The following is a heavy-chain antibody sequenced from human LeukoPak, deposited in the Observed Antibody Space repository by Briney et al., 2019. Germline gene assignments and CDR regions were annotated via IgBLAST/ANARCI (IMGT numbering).Heavy chain of an antibody. Sequence: PGGSLRLSCAASGFTFSSYGMHWVRQAPGKGLEWVAVISYDGSNKYYADSVKGRFTISRDNSKNTLYLQMNSLRAEDTAVYYCARVSSPLEAFDYWGQGTLVTVSS. D-gene: IGHD5-24*01. J-gene: IGHJ4*02. CDR3: ARVSSPLEAFDY. CDR1: GFTFSSYG. V-gene: IGHV3-30*03. CDR2: ISYDGSNK.